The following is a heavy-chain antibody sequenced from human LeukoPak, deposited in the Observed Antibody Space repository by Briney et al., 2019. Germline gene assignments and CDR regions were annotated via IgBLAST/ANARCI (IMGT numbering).Heavy chain of an antibody. CDR3: ARAPNTMIEASWYFDY. D-gene: IGHD3-22*01. Sequence: GGSLRLSCAASGFTFSSYAMHWVRQAPGKGLEWVAVISYDGSNKYYADSVKGRFTISRDNSKNTLYLLMNSLRAEDTAVYYCARAPNTMIEASWYFDYWGQGTLVTVSS. J-gene: IGHJ4*02. CDR1: GFTFSSYA. CDR2: ISYDGSNK. V-gene: IGHV3-30-3*01.